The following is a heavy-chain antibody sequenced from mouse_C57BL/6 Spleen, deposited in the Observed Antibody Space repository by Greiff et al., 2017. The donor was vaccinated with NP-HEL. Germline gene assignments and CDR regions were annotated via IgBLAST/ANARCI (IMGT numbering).Heavy chain of an antibody. CDR2: IYPGSGST. V-gene: IGHV1-55*01. J-gene: IGHJ2*01. D-gene: IGHD1-1*01. Sequence: QVQLQQSGAELVKPGASVKMSCKASGYTFTSYWITWVKQRPGQGLEWIGDIYPGSGSTNYNEKFKSKATLTVDTSSSTAYMQLSSLTSEDSAVYYCARPNYYGSSMYYFDYWGQGTTLTVSS. CDR3: ARPNYYGSSMYYFDY. CDR1: GYTFTSYW.